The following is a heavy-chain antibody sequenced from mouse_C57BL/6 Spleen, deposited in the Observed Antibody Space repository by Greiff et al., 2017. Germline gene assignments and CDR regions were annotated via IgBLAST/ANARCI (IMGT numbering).Heavy chain of an antibody. V-gene: IGHV10-1*01. D-gene: IGHD1-1*01. CDR3: VRHGDYYGSFDY. CDR1: GFSFNTYA. Sequence: VQLKESGGGLVQPKGSLKLSCAASGFSFNTYAMNWVRQAPGKGLEWVARIRSKSNNYATYYADSVKDRFTISRDDSESMLYLQMNNLKTEDTAMYYCVRHGDYYGSFDYWGQGTTLTVSS. J-gene: IGHJ2*01. CDR2: IRSKSNNYAT.